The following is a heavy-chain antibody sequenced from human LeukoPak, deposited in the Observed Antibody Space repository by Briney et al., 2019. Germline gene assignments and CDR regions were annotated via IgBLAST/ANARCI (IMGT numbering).Heavy chain of an antibody. J-gene: IGHJ4*02. Sequence: GGSLRLSCAASGFTSSSYTMHWVRQAPGKGLEWVAVISYDGSNKYYAESVKGRFTISRDISKNTLYLQVNSLRAEDTAVYYCAKDTSRNYFDYWGQGTLVTVSS. CDR2: ISYDGSNK. V-gene: IGHV3-30-3*01. CDR1: GFTSSSYT. CDR3: AKDTSRNYFDY. D-gene: IGHD1-14*01.